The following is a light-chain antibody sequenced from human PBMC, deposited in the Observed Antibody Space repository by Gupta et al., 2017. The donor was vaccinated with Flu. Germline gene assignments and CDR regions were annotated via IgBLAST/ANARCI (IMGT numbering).Light chain of an antibody. CDR2: DAS. CDR3: QQYDNWHL. J-gene: IGKJ3*01. V-gene: IGKV3-15*01. Sequence: EIVLTQSPATLSVSPGERATLSCQPPSLLIYDASSRVAGIPARFSGSGSGTEFTLTISSLQSEDFAVYYCQQYDNWHLFGPGTKVDIK.